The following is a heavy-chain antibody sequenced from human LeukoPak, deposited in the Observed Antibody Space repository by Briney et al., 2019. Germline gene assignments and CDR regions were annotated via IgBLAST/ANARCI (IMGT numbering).Heavy chain of an antibody. D-gene: IGHD6-19*01. V-gene: IGHV6-1*01. CDR2: TYYRSRRKN. CDR3: AAEGGTAEAAFDY. CDR1: GDSVSSNSAV. Sequence: SQTLSLTCAISGDSVSSNSAVWNWIRQSPSRGLEWLGMTYYRSRRKNDYAVSVKGRITINPDTSKNQFSLLLNSVTPEDTAVYYCAAEGGTAEAAFDYWGQGTHVTVSS. J-gene: IGHJ4*02.